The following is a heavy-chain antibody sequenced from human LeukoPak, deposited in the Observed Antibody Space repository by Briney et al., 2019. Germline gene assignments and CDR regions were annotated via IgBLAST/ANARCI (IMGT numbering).Heavy chain of an antibody. J-gene: IGHJ4*02. CDR3: ARDASWGLAAATIDY. D-gene: IGHD6-13*01. CDR2: IYHSDYT. V-gene: IGHV4-38-2*02. Sequence: KPSETLSLTCAVSGYSISSGYYWGWIRQPPGKGLEWIGSIYHSDYTYYNPSLKSRVTISVDTSNNQFSLKLSSVTAADTAVYYCARDASWGLAAATIDYWGQGTLVTVSS. CDR1: GYSISSGYY.